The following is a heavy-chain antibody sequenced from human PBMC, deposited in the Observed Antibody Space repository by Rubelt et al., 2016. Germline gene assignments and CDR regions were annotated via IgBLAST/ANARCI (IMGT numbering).Heavy chain of an antibody. V-gene: IGHV4-39*07. Sequence: QLQLQESGPGLVKPSETLSLTCTVSGDSINSSSYHWVWVRQPPGKGLEWIGSIYYSGNTYYNPSLKSRVTISVDTSKNQFYLDLNSVTAADTAVYYCARSTVVTLYNWFDPWGQGTLVTVSS. J-gene: IGHJ5*02. CDR1: GDSINSSSYH. D-gene: IGHD4-23*01. CDR3: ARSTVVTLYNWFDP. CDR2: IYYSGNT.